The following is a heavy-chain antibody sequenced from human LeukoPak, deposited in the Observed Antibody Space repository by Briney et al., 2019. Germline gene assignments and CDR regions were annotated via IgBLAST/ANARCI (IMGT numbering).Heavy chain of an antibody. Sequence: SVKVSCKASGGTFSSYAISWVRQAPGQGLEWMGGIIPIFGTANYAQKFQGRVTITADESTSTACMELSSLRSEDTAVYYCARDEISRYSYGYWFDPWGQGTLVTVS. CDR1: GGTFSSYA. CDR3: ARDEISRYSYGYWFDP. D-gene: IGHD5-18*01. CDR2: IIPIFGTA. J-gene: IGHJ5*02. V-gene: IGHV1-69*13.